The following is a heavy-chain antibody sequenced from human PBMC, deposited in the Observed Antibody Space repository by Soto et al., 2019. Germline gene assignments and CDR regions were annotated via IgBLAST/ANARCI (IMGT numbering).Heavy chain of an antibody. Sequence: QVQLVQSGAEVKKPGSSVKVSCKASGGTFSSYAISWVRQAPGQGLEWMGGIIPIFGTANYAQKFQGRVTSTADDSTSTADRERSSLRSEDTAVYYCERDGGLGGGSHPFDFWGQGTLVTVSS. V-gene: IGHV1-69*12. CDR2: IIPIFGTA. J-gene: IGHJ4*02. D-gene: IGHD2-15*01. CDR3: ERDGGLGGGSHPFDF. CDR1: GGTFSSYA.